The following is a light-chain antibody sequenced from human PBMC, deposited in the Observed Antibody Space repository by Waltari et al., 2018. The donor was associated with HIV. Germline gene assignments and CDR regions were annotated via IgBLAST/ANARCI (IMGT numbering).Light chain of an antibody. CDR1: SFNIGSTY. V-gene: IGLV1-51*01. Sequence: QAVLTQPPSVSAAPGQKVSISCSGNSFNIGSTYVSWYQQLPGRAPKLLIYNTNERPSGIPDRFSGSVSDTSATLGITGLQTGDEADYYCGTWDNSLRAGVFGGGTKLTVL. CDR3: GTWDNSLRAGV. CDR2: NTN. J-gene: IGLJ2*01.